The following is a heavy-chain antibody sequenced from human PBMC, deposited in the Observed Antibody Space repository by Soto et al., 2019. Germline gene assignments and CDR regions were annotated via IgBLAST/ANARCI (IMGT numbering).Heavy chain of an antibody. V-gene: IGHV3-33*01. Sequence: QVQLVEAGGGVVQPGRSRRLYCAASGFTFSSYGMHWVRQAPGKGLEWVAVIWYDGSNKYYADSVKGRFTISRDNSKNTLYLQMNSLRAEDTAVYYCARWGIAAGDYWGQGTLVTVSS. J-gene: IGHJ4*02. D-gene: IGHD6-13*01. CDR3: ARWGIAAGDY. CDR2: IWYDGSNK. CDR1: GFTFSSYG.